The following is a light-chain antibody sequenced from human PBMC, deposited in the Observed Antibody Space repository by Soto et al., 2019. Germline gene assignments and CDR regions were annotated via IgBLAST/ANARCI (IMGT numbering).Light chain of an antibody. CDR1: SSDVGGYNY. CDR3: SSYRTSNTRQIV. CDR2: DVS. V-gene: IGLV2-14*03. J-gene: IGLJ1*01. Sequence: QSVLTQPASVSGSPGQSITISCTGTSSDVGGYNYVSWYQHHPGKAPKLMIYDVSNRPSGVSNRFSGSKSGNTASLSISGLQPEEEADYYCSSYRTSNTRQIVCGTGTKLTVL.